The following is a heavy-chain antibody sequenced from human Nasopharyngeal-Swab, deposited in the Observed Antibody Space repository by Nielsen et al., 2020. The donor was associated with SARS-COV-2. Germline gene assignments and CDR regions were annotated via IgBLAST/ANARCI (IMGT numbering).Heavy chain of an antibody. Sequence: TVSCMGSVYSFTNYLIGWVRQMPGKGLAWMGIIYRGDSDTRYSPSFQGQVTISADKSISTAYLQWSSLKASDTGMYFCARLGIAAAAGTFDIWGQGTMVTVSS. CDR2: IYRGDSDT. D-gene: IGHD6-13*01. CDR3: ARLGIAAAAGTFDI. V-gene: IGHV5-51*01. J-gene: IGHJ3*02. CDR1: VYSFTNYL.